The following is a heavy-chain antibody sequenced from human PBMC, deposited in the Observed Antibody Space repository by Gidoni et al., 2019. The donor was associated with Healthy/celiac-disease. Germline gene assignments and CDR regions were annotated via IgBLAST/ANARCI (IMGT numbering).Heavy chain of an antibody. CDR1: AFSFSSYG. J-gene: IGHJ4*02. CDR2: IAYDGSNK. D-gene: IGHD2-2*01. V-gene: IGHV3-30*18. CDR3: AKDGVEGVEVVPAAMNY. Sequence: QVQLVESGGGVVQPGRSLRLSCAASAFSFSSYGMHWVRQAPGKGLEWVAVIAYDGSNKYYADSVKGRFTISRDNSKNTLYLQMNSLRAEDTAVYYCAKDGVEGVEVVPAAMNYWGQGTLVTVSS.